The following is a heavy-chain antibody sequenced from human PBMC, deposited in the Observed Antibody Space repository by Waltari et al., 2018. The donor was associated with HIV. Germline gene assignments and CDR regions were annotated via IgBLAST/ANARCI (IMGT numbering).Heavy chain of an antibody. CDR3: ASGYSSSWRSDYYYYGMDV. CDR1: GLHFSGYW. Sequence: EVQLVESGGGLVQPGGSLRLSCPAPGLHFSGYWLHSVGPAPGKGLVWVSRINSGGSSTSYADSVKGRFTISRDNAKNTLYLQMNSLRAEDTAVYYCASGYSSSWRSDYYYYGMDVWGQGTTVTVSS. D-gene: IGHD6-13*01. J-gene: IGHJ6*02. V-gene: IGHV3-74*01. CDR2: INSGGSST.